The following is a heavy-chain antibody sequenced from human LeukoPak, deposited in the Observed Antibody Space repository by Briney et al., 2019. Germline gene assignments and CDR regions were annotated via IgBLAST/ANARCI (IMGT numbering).Heavy chain of an antibody. V-gene: IGHV3-30*02. Sequence: GGSLRLSCAASGFTFSSYGMHWVRQAPGKGLEWVAFIRYDGSNKYYADSVKGRFTISRDNSKNTLYLQMNSLRAEDTAVYYCAKDGFISGSYRAFDIWGQGTMVTVSS. CDR2: IRYDGSNK. D-gene: IGHD1-26*01. CDR1: GFTFSSYG. CDR3: AKDGFISGSYRAFDI. J-gene: IGHJ3*02.